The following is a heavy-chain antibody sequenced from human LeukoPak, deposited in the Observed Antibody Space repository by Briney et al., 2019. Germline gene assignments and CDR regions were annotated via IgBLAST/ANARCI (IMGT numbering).Heavy chain of an antibody. D-gene: IGHD6-6*01. CDR3: ARQEQLGTYSFDY. V-gene: IGHV4-31*03. Sequence: SQTLSLTCSVSGGSLTGGTDYWTWIRQHPGKGLEWIGYVYYIGNTYYNPSLKSRVTISLDTSKNQFSLKLSSVTAADTAVYFCARQEQLGTYSFDYWGQGTLVTVSS. CDR2: VYYIGNT. CDR1: GGSLTGGTDY. J-gene: IGHJ4*02.